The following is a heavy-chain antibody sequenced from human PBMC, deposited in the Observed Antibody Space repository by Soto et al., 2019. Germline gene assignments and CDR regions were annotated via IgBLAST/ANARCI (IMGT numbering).Heavy chain of an antibody. CDR1: GGSISSGDYY. D-gene: IGHD3-22*01. CDR2: IYYSGST. Sequence: SETLSLTCTVSGGSISSGDYYWSWIRQPPGKGLEWIGYIYYSGSTYYNPSLKSRVTISVDTSKNQFSLKLSSVTAADTAVYYCAGQTYYYDSSGSAFDIWGQGTMVTVSS. V-gene: IGHV4-30-4*01. CDR3: AGQTYYYDSSGSAFDI. J-gene: IGHJ3*02.